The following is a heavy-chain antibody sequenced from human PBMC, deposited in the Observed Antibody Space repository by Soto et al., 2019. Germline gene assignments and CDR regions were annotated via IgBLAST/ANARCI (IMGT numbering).Heavy chain of an antibody. CDR1: GYTFTNYG. D-gene: IGHD4-17*01. J-gene: IGHJ4*02. V-gene: IGHV1-18*01. CDR2: ISAYNDNT. Sequence: QVQLVQSGAEVKKPGASVKVSCKASGYTFTNYGITWVRQAPGQGLEWMGWISAYNDNTNYAQKLQGRVTMTTDTYTSTAYIELTSLRSDDTAVYYCARDRPDYGDTDRRFDYWGQGTLVTVSS. CDR3: ARDRPDYGDTDRRFDY.